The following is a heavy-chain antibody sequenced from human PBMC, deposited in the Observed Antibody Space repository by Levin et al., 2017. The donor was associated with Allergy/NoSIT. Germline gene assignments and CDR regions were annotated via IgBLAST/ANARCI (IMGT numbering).Heavy chain of an antibody. CDR2: IKQDGREK. J-gene: IGHJ4*02. V-gene: IGHV3-7*01. CDR1: GFTFSSYW. CDR3: ARGIAGRADFFDS. D-gene: IGHD6-6*01. Sequence: RSGGSLRLSCAASGFTFSSYWMNWVRQAPGKGLEWVANIKQDGREKYYVDSVKGRFTISRDNAKNSLYLQMNSLRGEDTAVYFCARGIAGRADFFDSWGQGTLVTVSS.